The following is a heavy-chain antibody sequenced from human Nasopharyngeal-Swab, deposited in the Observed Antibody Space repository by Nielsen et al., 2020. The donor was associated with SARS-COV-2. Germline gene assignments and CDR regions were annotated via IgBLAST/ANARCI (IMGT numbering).Heavy chain of an antibody. D-gene: IGHD6-13*01. V-gene: IGHV1-3*01. CDR1: GYTFTSYA. Sequence: ASVKVSCEASGYTFTSYAMHWVRKAPGQRLEGMGWINAGNGNTKYSQKFQGRVTITRDTSASTAYMELSSLRSEDTAVYYCARGIAAAGTLDYWGQGTLVTVSS. CDR2: INAGNGNT. CDR3: ARGIAAAGTLDY. J-gene: IGHJ4*02.